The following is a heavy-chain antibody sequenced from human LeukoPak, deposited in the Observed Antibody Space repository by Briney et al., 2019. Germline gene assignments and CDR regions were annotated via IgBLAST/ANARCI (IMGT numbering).Heavy chain of an antibody. Sequence: GGSMRLSCAASGFTVIYNFMSWVRQAPGKGLEWVSVIYSGGSTYYADSVKSRFTISRDNSKNTVYLQMNSLRVDDTAVYYCARVKVGITYWFDPWGQGTLVTVSS. CDR1: GFTVIYNF. CDR2: IYSGGST. D-gene: IGHD1-26*01. V-gene: IGHV3-66*01. CDR3: ARVKVGITYWFDP. J-gene: IGHJ5*02.